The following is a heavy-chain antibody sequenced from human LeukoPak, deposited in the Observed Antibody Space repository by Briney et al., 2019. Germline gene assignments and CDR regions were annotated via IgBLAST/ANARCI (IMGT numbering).Heavy chain of an antibody. Sequence: GASVKVSCKTSGYTFDSYGISWVRQAPGQGLEWMAWITAYSGHIDYAQNLQGGVTVTTDTSTSTAHMELRSLRSDDTAVYYCARGGRTTAPDFWGQGTLVTVTS. CDR2: ITAYSGHI. V-gene: IGHV1-18*01. D-gene: IGHD2/OR15-2a*01. CDR3: ARGGRTTAPDF. J-gene: IGHJ4*02. CDR1: GYTFDSYG.